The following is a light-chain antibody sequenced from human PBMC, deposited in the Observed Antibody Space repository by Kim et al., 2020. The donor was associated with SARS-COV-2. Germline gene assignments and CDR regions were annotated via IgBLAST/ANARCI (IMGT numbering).Light chain of an antibody. CDR2: DAT. J-gene: IGKJ2*03. Sequence: SVAPGERATLSCRTSQTINNRLVWYQQKPGQPPRLLIYDATTRATGVPARFVGSGSGTEFTLTISSLQSEDFAVYYCQQYNNWPYSFGQGTKLEIK. CDR3: QQYNNWPYS. CDR1: QTINNR. V-gene: IGKV3-15*01.